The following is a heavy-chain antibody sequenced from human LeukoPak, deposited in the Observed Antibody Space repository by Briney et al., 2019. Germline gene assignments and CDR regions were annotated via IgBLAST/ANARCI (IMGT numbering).Heavy chain of an antibody. V-gene: IGHV3-53*01. CDR3: ARGDGSGYYDYFDY. D-gene: IGHD3-22*01. CDR1: GFTFSRYW. J-gene: IGHJ4*02. CDR2: IYTGGNT. Sequence: GGSLRLSCVGSGFTFSRYWLNWVRQAPGKGLEWVSPIYTGGNTYYAAAVKGRFTISRDFSKNTVFLHMNSRRAEDTAMYYCARGDGSGYYDYFDYWGQGALVTVSS.